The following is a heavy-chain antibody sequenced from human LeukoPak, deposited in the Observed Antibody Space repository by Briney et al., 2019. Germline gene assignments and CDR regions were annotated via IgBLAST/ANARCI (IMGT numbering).Heavy chain of an antibody. CDR1: GFTFSSYA. D-gene: IGHD3-3*01. CDR3: VRESDYDFWSGYYNLDY. V-gene: IGHV3-21*01. Sequence: PGGSLRLSCAASGFTFSSYAMSWVRQAPGKGLEWVSAISSSSSYIYYADSVKGRFTISRDNAKNSLYLQMNSLRAEDTAVYYCVRESDYDFWSGYYNLDYWGQGTLVTVSS. J-gene: IGHJ4*02. CDR2: ISSSSSYI.